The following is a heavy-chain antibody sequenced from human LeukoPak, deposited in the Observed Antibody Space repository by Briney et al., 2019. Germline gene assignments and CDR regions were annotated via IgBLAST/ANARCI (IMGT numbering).Heavy chain of an antibody. CDR1: GFTFSSYA. Sequence: PAGSLRLSCAASGFTFSSYAMPWVRQAPGKGLEWVAVISYDGSNKYYADSVKGRFTISRDNSKNTLYLQMNSLRAEDTAVYYCARVNEGEYYYGSGSYGLDYWGQGTLVTVSS. CDR3: ARVNEGEYYYGSGSYGLDY. V-gene: IGHV3-30*04. CDR2: ISYDGSNK. D-gene: IGHD3-10*01. J-gene: IGHJ4*02.